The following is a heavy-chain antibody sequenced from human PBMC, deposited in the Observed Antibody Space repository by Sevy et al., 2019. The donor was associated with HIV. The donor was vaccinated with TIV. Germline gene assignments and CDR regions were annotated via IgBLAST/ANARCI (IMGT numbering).Heavy chain of an antibody. J-gene: IGHJ4*02. Sequence: GGSLRLSCAASGFTFSNAWMSWVRQAPGKGLEWVGRIKSKTDGGTTDYAAPVKGRFTISRDDSKNRLYLQMNSLKTEYTTVYYCTTDPIEGRLRCFRELFAYWCQGTLVTVS. V-gene: IGHV3-15*01. D-gene: IGHD3-10*01. CDR3: TTDPIEGRLRCFRELFAY. CDR1: GFTFSNAW. CDR2: IKSKTDGGTT.